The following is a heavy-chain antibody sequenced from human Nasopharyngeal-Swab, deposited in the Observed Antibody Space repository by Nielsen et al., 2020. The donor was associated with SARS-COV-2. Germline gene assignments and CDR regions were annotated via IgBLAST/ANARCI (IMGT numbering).Heavy chain of an antibody. D-gene: IGHD5-24*01. Sequence: GESLKISCMASGYSFVNHWIGWVRQKHGKGLEWMGMVYPGNSEVAYSPSFQGQVTISADKSRNTAYLQWNTLRASDTAVYYCARRAARDGYNYEVDPWGQGTLVTVSS. J-gene: IGHJ5*02. CDR2: VYPGNSEV. V-gene: IGHV5-51*01. CDR1: GYSFVNHW. CDR3: ARRAARDGYNYEVDP.